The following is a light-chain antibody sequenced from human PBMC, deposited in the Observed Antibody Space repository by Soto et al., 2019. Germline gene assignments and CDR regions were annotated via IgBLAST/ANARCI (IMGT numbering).Light chain of an antibody. CDR3: SSYAGSLYV. V-gene: IGLV2-8*01. J-gene: IGLJ1*01. CDR2: EVT. Sequence: QSALTQPPSASGSRGQSVTISCTGTSVDINYVSWFQQHPGKAPKLIICEVTKRPSGVPDRFSGSKSGNTASLTVSGLQDDDEADYYCSSYAGSLYVFGTGTKLTVL. CDR1: SVDINY.